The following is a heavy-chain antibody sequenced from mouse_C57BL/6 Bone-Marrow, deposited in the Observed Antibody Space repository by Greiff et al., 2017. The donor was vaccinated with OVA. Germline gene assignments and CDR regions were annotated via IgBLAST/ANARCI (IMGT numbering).Heavy chain of an antibody. V-gene: IGHV1-61*01. D-gene: IGHD1-1*01. CDR3: ARCTYYYGSSYGFAY. Sequence: QVQLQQSGAELVRPGSSVKLSCKASGYTFTSYWMDWVKQRPGQGLEWIGNIYPSDSETHYNQKFKDKATLTVDKSSSTAYMQLSSLTSEDSAVYYCARCTYYYGSSYGFAYWGQGTLVTVSA. CDR1: GYTFTSYW. CDR2: IYPSDSET. J-gene: IGHJ3*01.